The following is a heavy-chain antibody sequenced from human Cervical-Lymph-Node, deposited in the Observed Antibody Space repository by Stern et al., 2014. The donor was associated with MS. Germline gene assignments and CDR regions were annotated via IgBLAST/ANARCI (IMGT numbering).Heavy chain of an antibody. Sequence: QVKLQESGPGLVKPSQTLSLTCAVTGGSISIAGYYWSWIRQSPGKGLEWLGYIHNSGTNPYNPSLKRRISISVATSKNKLSFTMTTVTAADTAVYYWSRDADGYSLVFGYWGRGTLVTVSS. V-gene: IGHV4-30-4*08. J-gene: IGHJ4*02. CDR1: GGSISIAGYY. CDR2: IHNSGTN. D-gene: IGHD5-24*01. CDR3: SRDADGYSLVFGY.